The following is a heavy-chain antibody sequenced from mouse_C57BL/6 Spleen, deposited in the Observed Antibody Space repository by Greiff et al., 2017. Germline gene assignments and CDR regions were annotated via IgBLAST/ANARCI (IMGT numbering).Heavy chain of an antibody. CDR1: GYTFTSYW. CDR2: IYPGNSDT. CDR3: TRGDGSSSYWYFDV. D-gene: IGHD1-1*01. V-gene: IGHV1-5*01. Sequence: VQLKQSGTVLARPGASVKMSCKTSGYTFTSYWMHWVKQRPGQGLEWIGAIYPGNSDTSYNQKFKGKAKLTAVTSASTAYMELSSLTNEDSAVYYCTRGDGSSSYWYFDVWGTGTTVTVSS. J-gene: IGHJ1*03.